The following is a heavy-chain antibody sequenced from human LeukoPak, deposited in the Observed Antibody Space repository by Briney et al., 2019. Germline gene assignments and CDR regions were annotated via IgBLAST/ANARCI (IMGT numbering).Heavy chain of an antibody. D-gene: IGHD3-10*01. Sequence: PSETLSLTCTVSGASINSGGFYWGWIRQPPGKGLEWIGSMYYGGRTYYKPSLKSRVTISVDTSKNQFSLKLSSVTAADTAVYYCAREAVHYGSGSLDYWGQGTLVTVSS. V-gene: IGHV4-39*07. J-gene: IGHJ4*02. CDR3: AREAVHYGSGSLDY. CDR2: MYYGGRT. CDR1: GASINSGGFY.